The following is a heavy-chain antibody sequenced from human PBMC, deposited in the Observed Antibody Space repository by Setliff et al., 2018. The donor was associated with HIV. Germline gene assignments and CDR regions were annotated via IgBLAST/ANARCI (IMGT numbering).Heavy chain of an antibody. J-gene: IGHJ4*02. D-gene: IGHD3-10*01. Sequence: GGSLRLSCAASGFTFSSYEMTWVRQAPGKGLEWVSYISRSGNTIYYADSVKGRFTISRDNAKNSLFLQMNSLRAEDTAIYYCARLLRGGGDYFDYWGQGALVTVSS. CDR3: ARLLRGGGDYFDY. CDR1: GFTFSSYE. CDR2: ISRSGNTI. V-gene: IGHV3-48*03.